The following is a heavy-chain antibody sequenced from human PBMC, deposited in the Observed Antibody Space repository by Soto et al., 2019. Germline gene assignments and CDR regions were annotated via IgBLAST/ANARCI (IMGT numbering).Heavy chain of an antibody. J-gene: IGHJ4*02. D-gene: IGHD5-18*01. Sequence: PGESLKISCKGSGYSFTSYWIGWVRQMPGKGLEWMGIIYPHDSDTRYSPSFQGQDIMSADKSITTAYLQWSSLKASDTAMYYCARQGKYNYGSNDYWGQGTLVTVSS. V-gene: IGHV5-51*01. CDR3: ARQGKYNYGSNDY. CDR1: GYSFTSYW. CDR2: IYPHDSDT.